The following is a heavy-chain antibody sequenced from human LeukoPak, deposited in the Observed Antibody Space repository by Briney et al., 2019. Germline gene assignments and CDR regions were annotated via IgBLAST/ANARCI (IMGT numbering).Heavy chain of an antibody. D-gene: IGHD5-24*01. CDR1: GYTFTSYD. J-gene: IGHJ4*02. Sequence: ASVKVSCKASGYTFTSYDINWVRQATGQGLEWMGWMNPNSGNTAYAQKFQGRVTITRSTSISTAYMELSSLRSEDTAVYYCARARAWLQLGYYFDYWGQGTLVTVSS. V-gene: IGHV1-8*03. CDR3: ARARAWLQLGYYFDY. CDR2: MNPNSGNT.